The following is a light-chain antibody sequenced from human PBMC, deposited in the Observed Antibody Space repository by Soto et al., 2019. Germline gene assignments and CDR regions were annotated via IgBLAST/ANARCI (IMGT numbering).Light chain of an antibody. CDR3: FSYTSSTAYV. CDR2: EVS. V-gene: IGLV2-14*01. Sequence: SALAQPASVSGSPGHSITISCTGTSSDVGGYNYVSWYQLHPGKAPKLMIYEVSNRPSGISNRFSASKSGNTASLTISGLQAEDEADYYCFSYTSSTAYVFGTGTKVTVL. CDR1: SSDVGGYNY. J-gene: IGLJ1*01.